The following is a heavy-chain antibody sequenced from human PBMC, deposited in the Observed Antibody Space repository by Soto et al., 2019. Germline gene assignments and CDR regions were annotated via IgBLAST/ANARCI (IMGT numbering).Heavy chain of an antibody. D-gene: IGHD5-18*01. CDR2: ISGSGGST. V-gene: IGHV3-23*01. Sequence: EVQLLESGGGLVQPGGSLRLSCAASGFTFSSYAMSWVRQAPGKGLEWVSGISGSGGSTYYADSVKGRFTISRDSSKNTLYLEMTRLRAEGTALYYCAKMLSGINTALDAWGQGTLVTVSS. CDR3: AKMLSGINTALDA. J-gene: IGHJ5*02. CDR1: GFTFSSYA.